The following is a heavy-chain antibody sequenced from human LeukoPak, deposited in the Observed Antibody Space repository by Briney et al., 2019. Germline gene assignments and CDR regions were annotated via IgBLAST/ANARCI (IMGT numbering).Heavy chain of an antibody. CDR1: GDSMRSYF. V-gene: IGHV4-59*01. D-gene: IGHD6-19*01. CDR2: NYYTGST. J-gene: IGHJ3*02. Sequence: SETLSLTCTVSGDSMRSYFWSWIRQPPGKGLEWIGYNYYTGSTNYNPSLKSRVTILVDTSKNQFSLKLTSVTAADTAVYYCARVPSSGSYRDAFDIWGQGTMVTVSS. CDR3: ARVPSSGSYRDAFDI.